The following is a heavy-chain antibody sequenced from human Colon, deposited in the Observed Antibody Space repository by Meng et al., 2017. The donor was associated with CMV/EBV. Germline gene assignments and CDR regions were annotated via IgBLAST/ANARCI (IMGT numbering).Heavy chain of an antibody. CDR2: INPYSGHT. Sequence: ASVKVSCKASGYTFTTFGISWVRQAPGQGPEWMGWINPYSGHTNSAPKFQGRVTLTTDTSTSTAYMDLRSLRSDDTAVYYCVRSLDDASGQFRDYWGQGTPVTVSS. D-gene: IGHD3-3*01. CDR3: VRSLDDASGQFRDY. CDR1: GYTFTTFG. V-gene: IGHV1-18*01. J-gene: IGHJ4*02.